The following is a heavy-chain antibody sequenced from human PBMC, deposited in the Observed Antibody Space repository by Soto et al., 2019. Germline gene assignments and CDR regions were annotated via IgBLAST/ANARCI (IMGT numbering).Heavy chain of an antibody. Sequence: QVHLVESGGGVVQPGKSLRLSCAASAFTFSNYTMHWVRQAPGKGLEWVALMSYDGSDKYYADAVKGRFTISRDNSKNTLYLKMDSLRVEDTALYYCAGRSGSSDYWGQGTLVTVSS. J-gene: IGHJ4*02. CDR1: AFTFSNYT. CDR3: AGRSGSSDY. CDR2: MSYDGSDK. V-gene: IGHV3-30*04. D-gene: IGHD3-10*01.